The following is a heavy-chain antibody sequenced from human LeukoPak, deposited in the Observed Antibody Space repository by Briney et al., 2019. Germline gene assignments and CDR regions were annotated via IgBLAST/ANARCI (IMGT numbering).Heavy chain of an antibody. CDR3: AGVGQLVAGGFDY. CDR2: ISSSGSTI. V-gene: IGHV3-48*03. D-gene: IGHD6-6*01. Sequence: GGSLRLSCAASGFTFSSYEMNWVRQAPGKGLEWVSYISSSGSTIYYADSVKGRFTISRDNAKNSLYLQMNSLRAEDTAVYYCAGVGQLVAGGFDYWGQGTLVTVSS. CDR1: GFTFSSYE. J-gene: IGHJ4*02.